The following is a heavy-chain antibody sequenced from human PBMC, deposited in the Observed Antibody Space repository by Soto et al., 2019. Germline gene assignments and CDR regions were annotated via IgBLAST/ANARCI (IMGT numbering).Heavy chain of an antibody. CDR1: GFAVSSYS. CDR2: LSSSNGHI. D-gene: IGHD5-12*01. J-gene: IGHJ4*02. V-gene: IGHV3-21*01. CDR3: ARDHGYNWGDLGY. Sequence: ESGGGLVKTGGSLRLSCAASGFAVSSYSMNWVRQAPGKGLEWISSLSSSNGHIYYADSVKGRFTISRDNAKNSLYLQMNSLRAEDTAVYYCARDHGYNWGDLGYWGQGTLVTVSS.